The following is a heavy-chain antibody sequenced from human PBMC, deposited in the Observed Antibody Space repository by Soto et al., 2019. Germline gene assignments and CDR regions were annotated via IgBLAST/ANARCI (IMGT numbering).Heavy chain of an antibody. CDR2: VHHTGST. CDR1: GGSISSGGYS. CDR3: ARGLWNDVFQY. D-gene: IGHD1-1*01. V-gene: IGHV4-30-2*01. J-gene: IGHJ1*01. Sequence: SDTLSLTCAVSGGSISSGGYSWTWIRQPPGKGLEWIGYVHHTGSTTYNPSLKTRVNISVDRPNNQFFLTLTSATAADSAIYYCARGLWNDVFQYWGRGILVTVS.